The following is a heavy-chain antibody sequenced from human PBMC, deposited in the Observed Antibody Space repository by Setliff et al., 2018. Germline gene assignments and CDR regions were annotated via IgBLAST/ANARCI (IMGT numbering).Heavy chain of an antibody. CDR3: ARGRNIAACLLDS. Sequence: PSETLSLTCAAYGGTFSDYYWTWIRQPPGKGLEWVGEINHRGSTTYNPSLKSRVTISVDTSKDQFSLKVISMTAADTAVYYCARGRNIAACLLDSWGQGTPVTVSS. D-gene: IGHD2-15*01. J-gene: IGHJ4*02. CDR2: INHRGST. CDR1: GGTFSDYY. V-gene: IGHV4-34*01.